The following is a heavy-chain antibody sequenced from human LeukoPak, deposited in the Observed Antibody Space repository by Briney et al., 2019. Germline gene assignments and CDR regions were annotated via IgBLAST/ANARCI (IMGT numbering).Heavy chain of an antibody. J-gene: IGHJ4*02. CDR3: AKESSSSYVDY. CDR2: ISYDGSNK. V-gene: IGHV3-30*18. CDR1: GFTFSSYG. D-gene: IGHD6-13*01. Sequence: PGRSLRLSCAASGFTFSSYGMHWVRQAPGKGLEWVAVISYDGSNKYYADSVKGRFTISRDNSKNTLYLQMNSLRAEDTAVYYCAKESSSSYVDYWGQGTLDTVSS.